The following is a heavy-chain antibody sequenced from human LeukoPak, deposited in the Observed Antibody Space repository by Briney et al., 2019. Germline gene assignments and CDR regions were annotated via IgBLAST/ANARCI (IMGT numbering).Heavy chain of an antibody. D-gene: IGHD3-10*01. CDR3: AKYYYGSGSPGH. CDR2: ISSSSSTI. J-gene: IGHJ4*02. Sequence: PGGSLRLSCAASGFTFSSYSMNWVRQAPGKGLEWVSYISSSSSTIYYADSVKGRFTISRDNAKSSLYLQMNSLRAEDTAVYYCAKYYYGSGSPGHWGQGTLVTVSS. CDR1: GFTFSSYS. V-gene: IGHV3-48*01.